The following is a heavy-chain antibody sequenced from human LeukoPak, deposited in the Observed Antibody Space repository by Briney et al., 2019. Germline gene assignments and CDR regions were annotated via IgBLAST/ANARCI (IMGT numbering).Heavy chain of an antibody. J-gene: IGHJ6*03. CDR3: AREAYCSSTSCYYYYYYYMDV. CDR1: GFTFDDYG. CDR2: INWNGGSI. Sequence: PGGSLRLSCAASGFTFDDYGMTWVRHAAGKGLEWVSSINWNGGSIVYADSVKGGFTISRDKAKNSLYLHMNSLRAEDTALYYCAREAYCSSTSCYYYYYYYMDVWGKGTTVTVSS. V-gene: IGHV3-20*04. D-gene: IGHD2-2*01.